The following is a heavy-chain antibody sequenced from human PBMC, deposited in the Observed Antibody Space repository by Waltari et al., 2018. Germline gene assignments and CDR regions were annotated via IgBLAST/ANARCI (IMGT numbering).Heavy chain of an antibody. J-gene: IGHJ4*02. V-gene: IGHV3-53*01. CDR3: AREPDYYDSSAPGGY. CDR2: IYSGGST. D-gene: IGHD3-22*01. Sequence: EVQLVESGGGLIQPAGSLILSCPASGFTVSSHYMSWVRPPPGKGLGWVSVIYSGGSTYYADSVKGRFTISRDNSKNTLYLQMNSLRAEDTAVYYCAREPDYYDSSAPGGYWGQGTLVTVSS. CDR1: GFTVSSHY.